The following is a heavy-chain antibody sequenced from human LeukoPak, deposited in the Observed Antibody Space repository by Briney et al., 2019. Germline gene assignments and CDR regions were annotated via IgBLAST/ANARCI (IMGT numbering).Heavy chain of an antibody. V-gene: IGHV3-23*01. CDR3: AKRLRGGKITYLDY. D-gene: IGHD3-10*01. CDR2: TNGDGDDT. J-gene: IGHJ4*02. CDR1: GFTFSNYG. Sequence: GGSLRLSCAASGFTFSNYGMSWVRQAPGKGLEWVSSTNGDGDDTYYADSVKGRFTLSRDNSKNTLFLQMDSLRVEDTAVYYCAKRLRGGKITYLDYWGQGSLVTVSS.